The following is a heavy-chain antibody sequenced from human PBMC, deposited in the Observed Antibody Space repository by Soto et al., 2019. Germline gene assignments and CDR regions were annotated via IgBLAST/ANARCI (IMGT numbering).Heavy chain of an antibody. CDR3: AREAGPVSGSSDNWFDP. CDR2: IYYSGST. CDR1: GGSISSYY. V-gene: IGHV4-59*01. Sequence: SETLSLTCTVSGGSISSYYWSWIRQPPGKGLEWIGYIYYSGSTNYNPSLKSRVTISVDTSKNQFSLKLSSVTAADTAVYYCAREAGPVSGSSDNWFDPWGQGTLVTVSS. D-gene: IGHD6-19*01. J-gene: IGHJ5*02.